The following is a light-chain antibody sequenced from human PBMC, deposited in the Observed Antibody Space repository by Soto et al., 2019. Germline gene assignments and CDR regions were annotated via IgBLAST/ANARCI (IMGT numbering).Light chain of an antibody. J-gene: IGKJ5*01. CDR3: QQYNDWPPIT. CDR2: GVS. Sequence: IVVKLSAATLSVKTGERATLSCWASRSVSSNLAWYQQKPGQAPRLLIYGVSTRATGIPARFSGSGSGTEFTLTISSLQSEDFAVYYCQQYNDWPPITFGQGTRLEIK. V-gene: IGKV3-15*01. CDR1: RSVSSN.